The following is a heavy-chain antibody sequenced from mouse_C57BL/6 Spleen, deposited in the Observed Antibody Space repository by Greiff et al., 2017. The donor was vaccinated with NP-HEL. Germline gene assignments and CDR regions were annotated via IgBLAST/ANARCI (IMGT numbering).Heavy chain of an antibody. CDR1: GYAFSSSW. Sequence: QVQLKESGPELVKPGASVKISCKASGYAFSSSWMNWVKQRPGKGLEWIGRIYPGDGDTNYNGKFKGKATLTADKSSSTAYMQLSSLTSEDSAVYFCATREAMDYWGQGTSVTVSS. CDR2: IYPGDGDT. J-gene: IGHJ4*01. V-gene: IGHV1-82*01. CDR3: ATREAMDY.